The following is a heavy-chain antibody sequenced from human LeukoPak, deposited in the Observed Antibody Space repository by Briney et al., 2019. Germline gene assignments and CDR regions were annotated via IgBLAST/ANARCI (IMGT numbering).Heavy chain of an antibody. CDR2: VYHTGAS. CDR1: GGSISSHY. J-gene: IGHJ4*02. CDR3: TRVVNGGHFDY. D-gene: IGHD2-8*01. Sequence: SETLSLTCTVSGGSISSHYWSWIRQPPGKGLEWIGYVYHTGASGYHPSLKSRVAMSLDTSKNQVSLNLRSVTAADTAVYFCTRVVNGGHFDYWGQGTLVTVSS. V-gene: IGHV4-59*11.